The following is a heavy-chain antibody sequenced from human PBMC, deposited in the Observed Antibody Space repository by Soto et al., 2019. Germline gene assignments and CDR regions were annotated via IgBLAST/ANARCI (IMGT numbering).Heavy chain of an antibody. CDR1: GLTFSIYS. CDR2: ISSTSGTI. D-gene: IGHD1-1*01. Sequence: EVQLVESGGGLVQPGGSLRLSCTASGLTFSIYSMNWVRQAPGKGLEWVSYISSTSGTIYYADSVRGRFTISRDNAQNSRLRASKRVKAEDMTVYYWASYNSNDVKAFDFCSQGTMVTASS. V-gene: IGHV3-48*01. CDR3: ASYNSNDVKAFDF. J-gene: IGHJ3*01.